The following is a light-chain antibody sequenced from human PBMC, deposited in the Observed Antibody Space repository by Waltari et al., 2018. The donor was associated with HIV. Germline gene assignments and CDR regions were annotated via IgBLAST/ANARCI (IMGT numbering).Light chain of an antibody. J-gene: IGLJ3*02. Sequence: QSVLTQPPSVSGAPGQRVTFSCPGSSSNIGDGSDFKWDQQLPGTAPKLLIYGNNNRPSGVPDRFSGSKSGTSASLAITGLQAEDEADYYCQSYDSSLSGSWVFGGGTKLTVL. CDR3: QSYDSSLSGSWV. CDR2: GNN. V-gene: IGLV1-40*01. CDR1: SSNIGDGSD.